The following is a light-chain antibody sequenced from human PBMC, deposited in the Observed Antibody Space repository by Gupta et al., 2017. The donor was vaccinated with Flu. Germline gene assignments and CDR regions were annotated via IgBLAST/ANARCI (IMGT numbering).Light chain of an antibody. CDR1: NIGSKS. J-gene: IGLJ3*02. V-gene: IGLV3-21*02. CDR3: QVWDSTSDQWV. CDR2: DDN. Sequence: SYVLTQPPSVSVAPGQTHCIPCGGNNIGSKSVHWYQQKPGQAPELVVYDDNDRPSGIPERFSGSNSGNTATLNIRRVEAGDEADDYCQVWDSTSDQWVFGGGTKLTV.